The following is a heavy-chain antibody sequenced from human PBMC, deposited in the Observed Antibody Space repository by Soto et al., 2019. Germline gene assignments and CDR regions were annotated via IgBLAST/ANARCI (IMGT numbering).Heavy chain of an antibody. Sequence: ASVKVSCKASGGTFSSYAISWVRQAPGQGLEWMGGIIPIFGTANYAQRFQGRVTITADKSTGTAYMELSSLRSEDTAVYYCAEEVSEYQLLSTTAWFDPWGQGTLVTVSS. CDR3: AEEVSEYQLLSTTAWFDP. CDR1: GGTFSSYA. CDR2: IIPIFGTA. V-gene: IGHV1-69*06. J-gene: IGHJ5*02. D-gene: IGHD2-2*01.